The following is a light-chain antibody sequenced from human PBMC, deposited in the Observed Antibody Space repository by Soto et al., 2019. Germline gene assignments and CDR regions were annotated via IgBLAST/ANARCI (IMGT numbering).Light chain of an antibody. J-gene: IGLJ3*02. CDR3: CSYANTTTV. CDR2: EGS. Sequence: QSVLTQPASVSGSPGQSITISCIGVSSDVGGYYFVSWYQHHSGKAPKLMVYEGSKRPSGVSNRFSGSKSDNTASLTISGLQAEDEADYYCCSYANTTTVFGAGTKLTVL. CDR1: SSDVGGYYF. V-gene: IGLV2-23*01.